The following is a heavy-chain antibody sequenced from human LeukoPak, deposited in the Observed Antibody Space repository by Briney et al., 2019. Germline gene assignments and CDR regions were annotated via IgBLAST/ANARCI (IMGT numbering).Heavy chain of an antibody. CDR3: ARQRYFDWLPSFDY. D-gene: IGHD3-9*01. CDR1: GGSISSSSYY. V-gene: IGHV4-39*01. CDR2: IYYSGST. J-gene: IGHJ4*02. Sequence: SETLSLTCTVSGGSISSSSYYWGWIRQPPGEGLEWIGSIYYSGSTYYNPSLKSRVTISVDTSKNQFSLKLSSVTAADTAVYYCARQRYFDWLPSFDYWGQGTLVTVSS.